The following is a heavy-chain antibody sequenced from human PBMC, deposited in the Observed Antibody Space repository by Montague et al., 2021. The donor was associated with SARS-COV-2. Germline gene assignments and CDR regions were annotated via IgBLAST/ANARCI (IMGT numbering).Heavy chain of an antibody. CDR2: IGTPGDT. J-gene: IGHJ4*02. CDR3: ARGGYCSGSNCLYFDS. CDR1: GFTFNTYD. D-gene: IGHD2-15*01. Sequence: SLRLSCAASGFTFNTYDMHWVRQATGKGLEWVSSIGTPGDTYYPGSVKGRFTISRENAKNSLYLQMNILRAGDTAVYYCARGGYCSGSNCLYFDSWGQGTLVTVSS. V-gene: IGHV3-13*01.